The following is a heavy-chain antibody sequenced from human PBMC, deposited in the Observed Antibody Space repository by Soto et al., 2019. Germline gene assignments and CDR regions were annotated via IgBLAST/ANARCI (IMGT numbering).Heavy chain of an antibody. CDR2: IYYSGST. J-gene: IGHJ4*02. CDR1: GGSISSSSYY. V-gene: IGHV4-39*01. CDR3: ARLEGLATISYYFDF. D-gene: IGHD3-9*01. Sequence: SETLSLTCTVPGGSISSSSYYWGWIRQPPGKGLEWIGSIYYSGSTYYNPSLKSRVTISVDTSKNQFSLKLNSVTAADSAVYFCARLEGLATISYYFDFWGPGALVTVSS.